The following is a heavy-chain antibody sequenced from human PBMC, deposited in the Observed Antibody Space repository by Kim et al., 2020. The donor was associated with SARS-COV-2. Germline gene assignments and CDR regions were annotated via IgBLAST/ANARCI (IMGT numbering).Heavy chain of an antibody. CDR2: IYYSGST. V-gene: IGHV4-59*01. D-gene: IGHD3-10*01. CDR1: GGSISSYD. Sequence: SETLSLTCTVSGGSISSYDWSWIRQPPGKGLEWIGYIYYSGSTNYNPSLKSRVTISVDTSKNQFSLKLSSVTAADTAVYYCASLELDGSGSYYQDVWGKGTTVTVSS. CDR3: ASLELDGSGSYYQDV. J-gene: IGHJ6*04.